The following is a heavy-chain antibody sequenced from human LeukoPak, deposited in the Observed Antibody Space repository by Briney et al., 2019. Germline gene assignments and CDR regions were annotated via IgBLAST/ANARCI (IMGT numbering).Heavy chain of an antibody. CDR2: ISPTSSYM. D-gene: IGHD6-6*01. V-gene: IGHV3-21*04. CDR1: VFTFTDFY. J-gene: IGHJ4*02. CDR3: ARHDAGIAARPFDN. Sequence: GGSLRLSCAATVFTFTDFYIYWVRQAPGKGLAWVSGISPTSSYMYDEDSVKRRLTISRDNDKNSLYLQANSLRAEDTALYYCARHDAGIAARPFDNWGQGTLVTVSS.